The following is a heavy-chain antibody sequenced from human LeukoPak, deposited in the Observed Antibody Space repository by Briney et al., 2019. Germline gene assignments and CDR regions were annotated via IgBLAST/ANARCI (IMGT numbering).Heavy chain of an antibody. D-gene: IGHD5-24*01. CDR1: GFTFDDYA. CDR3: ARDRDGYNNPGY. V-gene: IGHV3-9*01. CDR2: ISWNSGSI. Sequence: GGSLRLSCAASGFTFDDYAMHWVRQAPGKGLEWVSGISWNSGSIGYADSVKGRFTISRDNAKNSLYLQMNSLRVEDTAVYYCARDRDGYNNPGYWGQGTLVTVSS. J-gene: IGHJ4*02.